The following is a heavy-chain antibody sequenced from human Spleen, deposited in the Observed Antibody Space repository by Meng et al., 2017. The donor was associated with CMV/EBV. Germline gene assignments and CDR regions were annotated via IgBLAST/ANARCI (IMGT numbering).Heavy chain of an antibody. CDR1: GYTFTGYY. D-gene: IGHD3-10*01. Sequence: ASVKVSCKASGYTFTGYYMHWVRQAPGQGLEWMGWMNPNSGNTGYAQKFQGRVTMTRNTSISTAYMELSSLRSEDTAVYYCARGGQIRYGSGVGYWGQGTLVTVSS. CDR3: ARGGQIRYGSGVGY. V-gene: IGHV1-8*02. J-gene: IGHJ4*02. CDR2: MNPNSGNT.